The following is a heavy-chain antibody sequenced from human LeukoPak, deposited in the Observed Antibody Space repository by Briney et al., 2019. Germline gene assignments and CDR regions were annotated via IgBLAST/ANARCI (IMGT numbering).Heavy chain of an antibody. V-gene: IGHV3-7*05. CDR3: ARDDFYSHGLFDY. J-gene: IGHJ4*02. CDR2: IKQDGSEK. Sequence: GGSLRLSCAASGFTFSSYWMSWVRQAPGKGLEWVANIKQDGSEKYYVDSVKGRFTISRDNAKNSLYLQMNSLRAEDTAVYYCARDDFYSHGLFDYWGQGTLVTVSS. CDR1: GFTFSSYW. D-gene: IGHD5-18*01.